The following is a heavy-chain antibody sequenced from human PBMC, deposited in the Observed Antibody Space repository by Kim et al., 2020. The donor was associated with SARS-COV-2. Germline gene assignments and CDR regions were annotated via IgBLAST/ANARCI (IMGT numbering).Heavy chain of an antibody. CDR1: GGSISSGGYY. CDR2: IYYSGST. Sequence: SETLSLTCTVSGGSISSGGYYWSWIRQHPGKGLEWIGYIYYSGSTYYNPSLKSRVTISVDTSKNQFSLKLSSVTAADTAVYYCARIPPELLVGFDYWGQGTLVTVSS. V-gene: IGHV4-31*03. J-gene: IGHJ4*02. D-gene: IGHD1-26*01. CDR3: ARIPPELLVGFDY.